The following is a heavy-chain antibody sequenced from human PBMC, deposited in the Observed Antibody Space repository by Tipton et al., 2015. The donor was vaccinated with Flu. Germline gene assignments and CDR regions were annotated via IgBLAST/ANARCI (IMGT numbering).Heavy chain of an antibody. CDR2: ISWNSGSI. CDR1: GFTFDDYA. CDR3: AKEDCSSTSCYVGY. Sequence: RSLRLSCAASGFTFDDYAMHWVRQAPGKGLEWVSGISWNSGSIGYADSVKGRFTISRDNAKNSLYLQMNSLRAEDTALYYCAKEDCSSTSCYVGYWGQGTLVTVSS. V-gene: IGHV3-9*01. D-gene: IGHD2-2*01. J-gene: IGHJ4*02.